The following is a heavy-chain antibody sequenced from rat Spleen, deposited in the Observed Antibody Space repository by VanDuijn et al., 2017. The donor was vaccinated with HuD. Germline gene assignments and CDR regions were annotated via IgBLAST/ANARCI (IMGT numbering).Heavy chain of an antibody. CDR1: GFTFSDYY. CDR2: IIYDETRT. D-gene: IGHD1-9*01. V-gene: IGHV5-7*01. CDR3: ARRHYGYTDYFDY. J-gene: IGHJ2*01. Sequence: EVQLVESGGGLVQPGRSLKLSCAASGFTFSDYYMAWVRQAPKKGLEWVATIIYDETRTYYRDSVKGRFTISRDIAKSTLSLQMDSLRSEDTATYYCARRHYGYTDYFDYWGQGVMVTVSS.